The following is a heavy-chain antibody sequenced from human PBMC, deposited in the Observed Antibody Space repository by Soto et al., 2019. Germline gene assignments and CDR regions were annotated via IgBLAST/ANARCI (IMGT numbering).Heavy chain of an antibody. CDR2: ISSSSSYI. CDR3: ARAGGGDSYGYDPSDAEDY. Sequence: EVQLVESGGGLVKPGGSLRLSCAASGFTFSSYSMNWVRQAPGKGLEWVSSISSSSSYIYYADSVKGRFTISRDNAKNSLYLQMYSLRAEDTAVYYCARAGGGDSYGYDPSDAEDYWGQGTLVTVSS. D-gene: IGHD5-18*01. CDR1: GFTFSSYS. J-gene: IGHJ4*02. V-gene: IGHV3-21*01.